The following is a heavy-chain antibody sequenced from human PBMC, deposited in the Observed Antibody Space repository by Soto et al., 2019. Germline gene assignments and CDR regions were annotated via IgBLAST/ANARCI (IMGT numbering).Heavy chain of an antibody. J-gene: IGHJ4*02. CDR1: EFTVSSNY. Sequence: PGGSLRLSCAASEFTVSSNYMSWVRQAPGKGLEWVSVIYSGGSTYYADSVKGRFTISRDNSKNTVYLQMNSLRAEDTAVYYCASLKGGSSSHIYYWGQETLVTVSS. CDR2: IYSGGST. D-gene: IGHD6-13*01. V-gene: IGHV3-66*01. CDR3: ASLKGGSSSHIYY.